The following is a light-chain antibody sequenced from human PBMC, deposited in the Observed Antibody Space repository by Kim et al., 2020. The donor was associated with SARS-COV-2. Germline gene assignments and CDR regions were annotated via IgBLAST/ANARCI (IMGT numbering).Light chain of an antibody. CDR3: NSRDSSGDHYV. J-gene: IGLJ1*01. CDR2: DEN. V-gene: IGLV3-19*01. Sequence: LRQTVRIPCQGDTRRSYHASWYQQKRGQAPLLVICDENTRPSRIPDRFSGSTSGSTSSLTITGARAEDEADYYCNSRDSSGDHYVFGPGTKVTVL. CDR1: TRRSYH.